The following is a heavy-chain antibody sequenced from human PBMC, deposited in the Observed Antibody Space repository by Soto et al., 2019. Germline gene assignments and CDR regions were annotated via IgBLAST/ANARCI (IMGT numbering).Heavy chain of an antibody. CDR1: GGFISTSSYY. Sequence: SETLSLTCTVSGGFISTSSYYWGWVRQPPGKGLEWIGTIYYNGATQYNPSLKSRVTMSVETSRNQFSLKLNSVTAADTAVYYCTRELRGIGVTGKVHYWGQGTLVTGSS. CDR2: IYYNGAT. V-gene: IGHV4-39*02. CDR3: TRELRGIGVTGKVHY. D-gene: IGHD6-19*01. J-gene: IGHJ4*02.